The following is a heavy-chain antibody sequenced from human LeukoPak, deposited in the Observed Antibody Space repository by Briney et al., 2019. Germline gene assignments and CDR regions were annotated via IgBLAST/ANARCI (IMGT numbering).Heavy chain of an antibody. D-gene: IGHD2-2*01. CDR2: IYYSGST. CDR3: ARDIVVVPAATDYYYYMDV. V-gene: IGHV4-59*01. J-gene: IGHJ6*03. CDR1: GGSISSYY. Sequence: SETLSLTCTVSGGSISSYYWSWIRQPPGKGLEWIGYIYYSGSTNYNPSLKSRVTISVDTSKNQFSLKLSSVTAADTAVYYCARDIVVVPAATDYYYYMDVWGKGATVTVSS.